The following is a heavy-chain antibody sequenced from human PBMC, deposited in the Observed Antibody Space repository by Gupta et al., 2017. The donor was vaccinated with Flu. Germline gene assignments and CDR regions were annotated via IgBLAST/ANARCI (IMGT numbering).Heavy chain of an antibody. Sequence: EVQLVESGGGLVQPGRSLRLSCAASGFNFGDYAMHWVRQPPGKGLGWVSGISWNSGSIDYADSVKGRFTISRDNAKNSLYLQMNSLRAEDTALYFCAKDGQDGCGSTSCTTAYYYYMDVWGKGTSVIVSS. CDR3: AKDGQDGCGSTSCTTAYYYYMDV. CDR2: ISWNSGSI. V-gene: IGHV3-9*01. D-gene: IGHD2-2*01. CDR1: GFNFGDYA. J-gene: IGHJ6*03.